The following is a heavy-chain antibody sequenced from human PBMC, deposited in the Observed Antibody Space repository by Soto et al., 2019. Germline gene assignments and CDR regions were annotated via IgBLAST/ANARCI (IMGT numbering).Heavy chain of an antibody. CDR2: INLSGGTT. D-gene: IGHD6-19*01. CDR1: GYSLTTYD. J-gene: IGHJ4*02. V-gene: IGHV1-46*01. Sequence: ASSKVSRTSSGYSLTTYDIHWSRQAPGQGLEWMGIINLSGGTTTYAQKFQGRVTMTRDTSTSTVYMELSSLRSEDTAVYYCARRSFSSGWDFDYWGQGTLVTVSS. CDR3: ARRSFSSGWDFDY.